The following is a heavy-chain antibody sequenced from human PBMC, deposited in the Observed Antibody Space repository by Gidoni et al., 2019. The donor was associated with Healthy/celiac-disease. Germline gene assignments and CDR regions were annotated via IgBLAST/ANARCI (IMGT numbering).Heavy chain of an antibody. CDR3: ASHDIIARGNNWFDP. CDR1: GFTFSSYS. CDR2: ISSSSSYI. D-gene: IGHD3-10*01. Sequence: EVQLVESGGGLVKPGGSLRLSCAASGFTFSSYSMNWVRQAPGKGLEWVSSISSSSSYIYYADSVKGRFTISRDNAKNSLCLQMNSLRAEDTAVYYCASHDIIARGNNWFDPWGQGTLVTVSS. V-gene: IGHV3-21*01. J-gene: IGHJ5*02.